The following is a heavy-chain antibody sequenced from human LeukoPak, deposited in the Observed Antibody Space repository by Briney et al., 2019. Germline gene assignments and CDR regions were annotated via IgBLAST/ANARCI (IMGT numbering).Heavy chain of an antibody. J-gene: IGHJ4*02. CDR1: GGSISSSSYY. CDR2: IYYSGST. D-gene: IGHD3/OR15-3a*01. CDR3: ARGIGLLDY. Sequence: SETLSLTCTVSGGSISSSSYYWGWIRQPPGKGLEWIGSIYYSGSTYYNPSLKSRVTISVDTSKNQFSLKLSSVTAADTAVYYCARGIGLLDYWGQGTLVTVSP. V-gene: IGHV4-39*01.